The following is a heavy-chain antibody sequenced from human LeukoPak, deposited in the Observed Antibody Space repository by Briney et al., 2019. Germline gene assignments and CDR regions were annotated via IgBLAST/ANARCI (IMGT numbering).Heavy chain of an antibody. V-gene: IGHV3-11*04. D-gene: IGHD4-17*01. CDR3: ARDQYGDSSPTDY. CDR2: ISSSGSTI. J-gene: IGHJ4*02. CDR1: GGSISSYY. Sequence: LSLTCTVSGGSISSYYWSWIRQAPGKGLEWVSYISSSGSTIYYADSVKGRFTISRDNAKNSLYLQMNSLRAEDTAVYYCARDQYGDSSPTDYWGQGTLVTVSS.